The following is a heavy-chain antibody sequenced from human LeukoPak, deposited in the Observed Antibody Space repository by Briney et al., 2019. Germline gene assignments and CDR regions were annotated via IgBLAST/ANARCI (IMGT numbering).Heavy chain of an antibody. CDR1: GGSISSGDYY. V-gene: IGHV4-61*08. J-gene: IGHJ4*02. Sequence: SETLSLTCTVSGGSISSGDYYWSWIRQPPGKGLEWIGYIYYSGSTNYNPSLKSRVTMSVDTSKNQFPLKLSSVTAADTAVYYCARVSDYGDYEDYWGQGTLVTVSS. CDR3: ARVSDYGDYEDY. D-gene: IGHD4-17*01. CDR2: IYYSGST.